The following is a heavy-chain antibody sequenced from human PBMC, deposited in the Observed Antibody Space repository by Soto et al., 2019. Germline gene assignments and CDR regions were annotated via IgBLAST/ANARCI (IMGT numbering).Heavy chain of an antibody. Sequence: PSETLSLTCTVSGGSISSGDYYWSWIRQPPGKGLEWIGYIYYSGSTYYNPSLKSRVTISVDTSKNQFSLKLSSVTAADTAVYYCARGAAMATHFDYWGQGTLVTVSS. CDR1: GGSISSGDYY. CDR2: IYYSGST. J-gene: IGHJ4*02. D-gene: IGHD5-18*01. CDR3: ARGAAMATHFDY. V-gene: IGHV4-30-4*01.